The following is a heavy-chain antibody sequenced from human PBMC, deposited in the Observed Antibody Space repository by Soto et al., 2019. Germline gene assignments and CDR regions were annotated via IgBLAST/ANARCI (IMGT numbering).Heavy chain of an antibody. D-gene: IGHD4-17*01. V-gene: IGHV4-59*01. J-gene: IGHJ4*02. CDR1: VSSISRYY. Sequence: SETLCVTCTFSVSSISRYYLIWIRRPTGKGLEWIGYIYYTGSTKYNPSLKGRVTISLGTSRNQVSLNLSSVTAADTAVYYCTRVGGYYGDYPNFDYWGPGTLVTVSS. CDR2: IYYTGST. CDR3: TRVGGYYGDYPNFDY.